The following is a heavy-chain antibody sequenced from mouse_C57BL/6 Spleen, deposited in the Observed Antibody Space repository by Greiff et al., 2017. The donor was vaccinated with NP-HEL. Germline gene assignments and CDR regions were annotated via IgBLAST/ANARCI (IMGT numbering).Heavy chain of an antibody. CDR1: GYTFTSYW. CDR2: IDPSDSYT. V-gene: IGHV1-50*01. D-gene: IGHD1-1*01. J-gene: IGHJ3*01. CDR3: ARRDSYGSSYGAWFAY. Sequence: QVQLQQPGAELVKPGASVKLSCKASGYTFTSYWMQWVKQRPGQGLEWIGVIDPSDSYTNYNQKFKGTATLTVDTSSSTAYMQLSSLTSEDSAVYYCARRDSYGSSYGAWFAYWGQGTLVTVSA.